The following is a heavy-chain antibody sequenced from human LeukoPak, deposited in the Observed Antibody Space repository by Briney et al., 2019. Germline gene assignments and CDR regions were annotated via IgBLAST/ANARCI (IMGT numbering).Heavy chain of an antibody. D-gene: IGHD3-16*02. V-gene: IGHV4-61*02. CDR1: GGSIGTSHYY. Sequence: PSETLSLTCTVSGGSIGTSHYYWGWLRQPPGKGLEWIGRIYTSGSTNYNPSLKSRVTISVDTSKNQFSLKLSSVTAADTAVYYCAREEGSYRFDYYYYYMDVWGKGTTVTISS. CDR2: IYTSGST. J-gene: IGHJ6*03. CDR3: AREEGSYRFDYYYYYMDV.